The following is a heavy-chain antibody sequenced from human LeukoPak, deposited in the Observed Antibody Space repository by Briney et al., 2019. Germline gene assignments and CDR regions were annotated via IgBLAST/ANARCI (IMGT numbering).Heavy chain of an antibody. CDR2: ISGSGGST. CDR3: AKGGIRFSFDY. J-gene: IGHJ4*02. CDR1: GFTFSSYA. V-gene: IGHV3-23*01. Sequence: GGSLRLSCAASGFTFSSYAVSWVRQAPGKGLEWVSSISGSGGSTYYADSVKGRFTISRDNSKNMLYLQMSSLRADDTAIYYCAKGGIRFSFDYWGQGTLVTVSS. D-gene: IGHD3-16*01.